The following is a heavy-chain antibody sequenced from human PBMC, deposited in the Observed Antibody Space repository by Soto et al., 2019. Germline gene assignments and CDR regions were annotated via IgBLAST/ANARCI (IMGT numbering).Heavy chain of an antibody. CDR2: IYPGDSDT. D-gene: IGHD3-9*01. CDR3: ARLGYYDILTGYSPYYYGMDV. CDR1: GYSFTSYW. J-gene: IGHJ6*02. V-gene: IGHV5-51*01. Sequence: PGESLKISCKGSGYSFTSYWIGWVRQMPGKGLEWMGIIYPGDSDTRYSPSFQGQVTISADKSIGTAYLQWSSLKASDTAMYYCARLGYYDILTGYSPYYYGMDVWGQGTTVTVSS.